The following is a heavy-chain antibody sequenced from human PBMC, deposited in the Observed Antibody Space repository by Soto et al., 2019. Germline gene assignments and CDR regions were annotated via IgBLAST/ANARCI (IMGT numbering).Heavy chain of an antibody. V-gene: IGHV3-30-3*01. CDR1: GYTFSSYA. Sequence: SCKASGYTFSSYAMHWVRQAPGKGLEWVAVISYDGSNKYYADSVKGRFTISRDNSKNTLYLQMNSLRAEDTAVYYCARGERWLQPTHFDYWGQGTLVTVSS. D-gene: IGHD5-12*01. J-gene: IGHJ4*02. CDR3: ARGERWLQPTHFDY. CDR2: ISYDGSNK.